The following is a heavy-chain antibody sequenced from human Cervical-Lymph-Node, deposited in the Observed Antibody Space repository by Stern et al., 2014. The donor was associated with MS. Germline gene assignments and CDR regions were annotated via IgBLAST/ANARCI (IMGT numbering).Heavy chain of an antibody. CDR1: GVTFSDYG. CDR3: ARDRDTSAYYWGYDAVDI. CDR2: IGSAGTNK. V-gene: IGHV3-33*01. Sequence: VQLVESGGGVVPPGRSLRLSCTASGVTFSDYGLHWVRQAPGKGLEWVSGIGSAGTNKYYIDSLKGRFTISIDTSKNTRYLPMNSLRAEDTAVYYCARDRDTSAYYWGYDAVDIWGQGTMVTVSS. D-gene: IGHD3-22*01. J-gene: IGHJ3*02.